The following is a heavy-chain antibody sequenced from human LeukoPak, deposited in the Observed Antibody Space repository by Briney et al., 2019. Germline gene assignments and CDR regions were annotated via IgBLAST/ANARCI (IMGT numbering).Heavy chain of an antibody. V-gene: IGHV3-23*01. CDR1: GFTFSNYA. CDR2: ISDSGDST. D-gene: IGHD2-2*01. CDR3: TSLNSATCCSDY. Sequence: PGGSLRLSCAASGFTFSNYAMSWVRQAPGEGLDWVSGISDSGDSTYYADSVKGRFTISRDDSKNTAYLQMNSLKTEDTAVYYCTSLNSATCCSDYWGLGTLVTVSS. J-gene: IGHJ4*02.